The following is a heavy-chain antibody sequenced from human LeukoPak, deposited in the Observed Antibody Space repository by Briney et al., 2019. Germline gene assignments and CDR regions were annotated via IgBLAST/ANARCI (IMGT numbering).Heavy chain of an antibody. CDR1: GGSFSGYY. J-gene: IGHJ5*02. Sequence: SETLSLTCAVYGGSFSGYYWSWIRQPPGKGLEWIGEINHSGSTNYNPSLKSRVTKSVDTSKNQFSLKLSSVTAADTAVYYCARGLRRYCSGGSCPNWFDPWGQGTLVTVSS. CDR2: INHSGST. CDR3: ARGLRRYCSGGSCPNWFDP. V-gene: IGHV4-34*01. D-gene: IGHD2-15*01.